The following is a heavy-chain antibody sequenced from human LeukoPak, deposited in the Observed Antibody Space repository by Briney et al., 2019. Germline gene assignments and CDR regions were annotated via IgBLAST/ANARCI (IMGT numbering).Heavy chain of an antibody. CDR2: IYTSGST. D-gene: IGHD3-3*01. CDR3: ARESRATIFGVVIRDYYYGMDV. J-gene: IGHJ6*02. CDR1: GGSISSYY. Sequence: PSETLSLTCTVSGGSISSYYWSWIRQPAGKGLEWIGRIYTSGSTNYNPSLKSRVTMSVDTPKNQFSLKLSSVTAADTAVYYCARESRATIFGVVIRDYYYGMDVWGQGTTVTVSS. V-gene: IGHV4-4*07.